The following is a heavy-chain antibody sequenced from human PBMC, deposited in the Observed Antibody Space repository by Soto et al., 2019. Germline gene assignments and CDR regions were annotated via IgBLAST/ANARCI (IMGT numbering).Heavy chain of an antibody. Sequence: QVQLVQSGAEVQKPGSSVKVSCKTSGGPFNNHAINWVRQAPGQGLEWVGLVSPTPATADYAQKFQGRVTMTANEVTNKSYMELSSLRADYTGVYYCSRGFGEIDAVDIWGQGTVVTVSS. CDR1: GGPFNNHA. CDR2: VSPTPATA. CDR3: SRGFGEIDAVDI. J-gene: IGHJ3*02. V-gene: IGHV1-69*01. D-gene: IGHD4-17*01.